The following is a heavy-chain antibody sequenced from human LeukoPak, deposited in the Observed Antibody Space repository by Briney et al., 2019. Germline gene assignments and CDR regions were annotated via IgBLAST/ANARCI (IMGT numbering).Heavy chain of an antibody. D-gene: IGHD1-1*01. CDR2: INPSSGGT. J-gene: IGHJ4*02. CDR1: GFTFTGYY. CDR3: ARDRNWDPDY. V-gene: IGHV1-2*02. Sequence: ASVKVSCKTSGFTFTGYYIHWVRQAPGQRPKWMGWINPSSGGTDYAQKFQGRVTMTRDTSISTAYMELSRLRSDDTAVYYCARDRNWDPDYWGQGTLVTVSS.